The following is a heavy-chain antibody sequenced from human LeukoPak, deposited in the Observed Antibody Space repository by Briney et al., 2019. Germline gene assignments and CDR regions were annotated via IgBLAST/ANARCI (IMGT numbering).Heavy chain of an antibody. J-gene: IGHJ4*02. CDR1: GFTFCSYA. Sequence: PGGSLRLSCAASGFTFCSYAMQWVRQAPGKGLEYVSAISNNGGSTYYANSVKGRFTISRGNSKNTLYLQMGSLRAEDMAVYYCARAYDFWIGYYNYWGQGTLVTVSS. CDR3: ARAYDFWIGYYNY. V-gene: IGHV3-64*01. CDR2: ISNNGGST. D-gene: IGHD3-3*01.